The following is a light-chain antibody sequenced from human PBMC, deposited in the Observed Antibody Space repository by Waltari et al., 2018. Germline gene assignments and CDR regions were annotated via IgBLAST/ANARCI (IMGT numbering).Light chain of an antibody. J-gene: IGLJ2*01. CDR3: QSYDSSSRVV. V-gene: IGLV6-57*02. CDR2: EEN. Sequence: QHRPRRAPTTVLFEENQRPSWVPARFSGAIDSASTSAPLTISALTTEDEANYYCQSYDSSSRVVFGGGTKLTVL.